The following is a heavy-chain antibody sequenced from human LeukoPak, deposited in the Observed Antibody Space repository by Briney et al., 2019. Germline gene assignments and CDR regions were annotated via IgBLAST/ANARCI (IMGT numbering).Heavy chain of an antibody. V-gene: IGHV4-61*02. CDR3: ARYHFSAYGSGSPFPNDAFDI. Sequence: PSQTLSLTCTVSGGSISSGSYYWSWIRQPAGKGLEWIGRIYTSGSTNYNPSLKSRVTISVDTSKNQFSLKLSSVTAADTAVYYCARYHFSAYGSGSPFPNDAFDIWGQGTMVTVSS. CDR1: GGSISSGSYY. J-gene: IGHJ3*02. D-gene: IGHD3-10*01. CDR2: IYTSGST.